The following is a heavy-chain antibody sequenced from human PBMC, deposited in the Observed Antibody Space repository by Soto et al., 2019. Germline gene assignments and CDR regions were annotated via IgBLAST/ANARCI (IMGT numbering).Heavy chain of an antibody. V-gene: IGHV4-31*03. J-gene: IGHJ5*02. CDR3: SIVEFGTTMVRGVVWFDP. D-gene: IGHD3-10*01. CDR1: GGSISSGGYY. Sequence: SETLSLTCTVSGGSISSGGYYWSWIRQHPGKGLEWIGYIYYSGSTYYNPYLKSRVTISVDTSKNQFSLKLSSVTAADTAVYYCSIVEFGTTMVRGVVWFDPWGQGTPVTVSS. CDR2: IYYSGST.